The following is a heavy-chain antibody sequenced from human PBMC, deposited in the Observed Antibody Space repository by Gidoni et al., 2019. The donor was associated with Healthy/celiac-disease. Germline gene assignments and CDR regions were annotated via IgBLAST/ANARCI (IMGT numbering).Heavy chain of an antibody. V-gene: IGHV1-69*01. CDR3: ASGKQWPREDYFDY. Sequence: QVQLVQSGAEVKRPGSSVKVYCQASGGTFSSYAISRVRQAPGQGLEWMGGIIPIFGTANYAQKFQGRVTITADESTSTAYMELSSLRSEDTAVYYCASGKQWPREDYFDYWDQGTLVTVSS. CDR2: IIPIFGTA. J-gene: IGHJ4*02. CDR1: GGTFSSYA. D-gene: IGHD6-19*01.